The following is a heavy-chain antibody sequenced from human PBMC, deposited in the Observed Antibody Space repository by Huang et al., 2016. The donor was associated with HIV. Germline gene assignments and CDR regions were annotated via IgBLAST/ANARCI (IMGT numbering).Heavy chain of an antibody. CDR3: ARVPEQQPWDW. D-gene: IGHD6-13*01. V-gene: IGHV1-18*01. J-gene: IGHJ4*02. CDR2: ISIYNGNT. CDR1: GYTFTSYG. Sequence: QVQLVQSGAEVKKPGASVKVSCKASGYTFTSYGISWVRQAPGQGLEWVGWISIYNGNTNYAQKYQGRVTMTRDTSTSTAYMELRSLRADDTAVYYCARVPEQQPWDWWGRGTLVTVSS.